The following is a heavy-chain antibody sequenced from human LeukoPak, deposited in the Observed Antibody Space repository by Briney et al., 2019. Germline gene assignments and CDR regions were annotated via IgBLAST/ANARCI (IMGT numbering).Heavy chain of an antibody. Sequence: QSGGSLRLSCAASGFTISSNYLSWVRQAPGKGLVWVSALHSGGHTFYADSVRGRFSISRDISKNALYLQMNNLGPEDTALYYCVRGLSGVSSWYFDLWGRGTLVSVS. V-gene: IGHV3-53*01. CDR3: VRGLSGVSSWYFDL. D-gene: IGHD7-27*01. J-gene: IGHJ2*01. CDR1: GFTISSNY. CDR2: LHSGGHT.